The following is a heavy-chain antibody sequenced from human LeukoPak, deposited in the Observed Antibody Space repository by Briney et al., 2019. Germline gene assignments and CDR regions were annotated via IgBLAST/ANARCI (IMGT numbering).Heavy chain of an antibody. D-gene: IGHD2-15*01. J-gene: IGHJ4*02. CDR2: ISSSSSYI. CDR3: ARGSGLGYPDY. Sequence: GGSLRLSCAASGFTFSSYSMNWVRQAPGKGLVWVSSISSSSSYIYYADSVKGRFTISRDNAKNSLYLQMNSLRAEDTAVYYCARGSGLGYPDYWGQGTLVTVSS. CDR1: GFTFSSYS. V-gene: IGHV3-21*01.